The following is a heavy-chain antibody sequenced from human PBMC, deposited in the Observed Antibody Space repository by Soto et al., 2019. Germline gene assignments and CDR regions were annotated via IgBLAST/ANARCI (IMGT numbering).Heavy chain of an antibody. V-gene: IGHV1-69*13. Sequence: ASVKVSCKASGGTFSSYAISWVRQAPGRGLEWMGGIIPIFGTANYAQKFQGRVTITADESTSTAYMELSSLRSEDTAVYYCAGVGGYCSSTSCYMGGLFDPWGQGTLVTVSS. CDR3: AGVGGYCSSTSCYMGGLFDP. J-gene: IGHJ5*02. CDR1: GGTFSSYA. CDR2: IIPIFGTA. D-gene: IGHD2-2*02.